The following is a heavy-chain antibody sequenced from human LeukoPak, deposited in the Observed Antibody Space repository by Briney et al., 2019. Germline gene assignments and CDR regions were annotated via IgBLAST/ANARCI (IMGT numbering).Heavy chain of an antibody. CDR2: TYYRSKWYY. CDR3: ARGFALDF. Sequence: KPSQTLSLTCDISGDTVSSNSAAWNWIRQSPSRGLEWLGRTYYRSKWYYDYAVSVKSRITISPDTSKNQFSLQLNSVTADDTAVYYCARGFALDFWGQGTKVTVSS. V-gene: IGHV6-1*01. J-gene: IGHJ3*01. CDR1: GDTVSSNSAA.